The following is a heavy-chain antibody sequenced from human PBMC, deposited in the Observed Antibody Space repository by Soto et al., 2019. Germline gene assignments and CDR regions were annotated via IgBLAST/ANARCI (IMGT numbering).Heavy chain of an antibody. D-gene: IGHD1-26*01. CDR2: ISAYNGNT. J-gene: IGHJ6*02. Sequence: ASVKVSCKASGYTFTSYGISWVRQAHGQGLEWMGWISAYNGNTNYAQKLQGRVTMTTDTSTSTAYMELRSLRSDDTAVYYCARGVIVGAYYYYYGMDVWGQGTTVTVSS. V-gene: IGHV1-18*04. CDR3: ARGVIVGAYYYYYGMDV. CDR1: GYTFTSYG.